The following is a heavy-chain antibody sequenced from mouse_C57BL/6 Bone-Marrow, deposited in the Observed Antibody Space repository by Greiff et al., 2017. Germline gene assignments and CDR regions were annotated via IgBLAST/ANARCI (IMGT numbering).Heavy chain of an antibody. CDR2: IYPGSGST. D-gene: IGHD2-2*01. CDR3: ARSGLFDV. V-gene: IGHV1-55*01. CDR1: GYTFTSYW. J-gene: IGHJ1*03. Sequence: QVQLQQPGAELVKPGASVKMSCKASGYTFTSYWITWVTQRPGQGLEWIGDIYPGSGSTNYNEKFKSKATLTVDTSSSTAYMQLSSLSSEDSAVYYCARSGLFDVWGTGTTVTVAS.